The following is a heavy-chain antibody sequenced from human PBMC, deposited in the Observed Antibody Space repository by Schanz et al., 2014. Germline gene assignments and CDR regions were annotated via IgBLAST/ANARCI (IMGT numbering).Heavy chain of an antibody. CDR1: GFTVSSDH. CDR2: IYASGAT. Sequence: EVQLVESGGGFVQPGGSLGLSCVVSGFTVSSDHMSWVRQAPGKGLEWVSTIYASGATYYADSVKRRFTISRDISKNTLHLQVTSLRAEDTAIYYCARDGNYYGSRNYYKTPYYFDYWGQGTLVNGSS. V-gene: IGHV3-66*01. D-gene: IGHD3-10*01. CDR3: ARDGNYYGSRNYYKTPYYFDY. J-gene: IGHJ4*02.